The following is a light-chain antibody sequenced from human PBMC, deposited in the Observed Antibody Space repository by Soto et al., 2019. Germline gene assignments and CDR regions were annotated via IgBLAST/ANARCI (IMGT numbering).Light chain of an antibody. CDR1: SSDVGGYNY. Sequence: QSALTQPASVSGSPGQSITISCTGTSSDVGGYNYVSWYQQYPGKAPKFMIYDVSNRPSGVSNRFSGSKSGNTASLTISGLQAEDEADYYCSSYTSRSTLIFGGGTKVTVL. V-gene: IGLV2-14*01. CDR2: DVS. CDR3: SSYTSRSTLI. J-gene: IGLJ2*01.